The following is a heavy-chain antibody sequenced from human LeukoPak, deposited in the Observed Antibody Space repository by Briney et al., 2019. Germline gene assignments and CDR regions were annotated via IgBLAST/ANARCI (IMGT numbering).Heavy chain of an antibody. CDR3: ARGGTRHYFQH. Sequence: SETLSLTCTVSGGSISSYYWSWTRQPPGKGLEWIGYIYYSGSTNYNPSLKSRVTVSVDTSKNQFSLKLSSVTAADTAVYYCARGGTRHYFQHWGQGTLVTVSS. CDR2: IYYSGST. D-gene: IGHD2-2*01. V-gene: IGHV4-59*01. J-gene: IGHJ1*01. CDR1: GGSISSYY.